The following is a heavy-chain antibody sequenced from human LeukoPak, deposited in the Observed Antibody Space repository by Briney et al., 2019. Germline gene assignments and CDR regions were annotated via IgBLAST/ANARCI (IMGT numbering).Heavy chain of an antibody. CDR1: GDTISSGSYY. CDR2: IYTTGLT. CDR3: AAGSESYDSRGYSYYFDY. J-gene: IGHJ4*02. V-gene: IGHV4-61*02. D-gene: IGHD3-22*01. Sequence: SETLSLTCTVSGDTISSGSYYWTWLRQPAGKGLEWIGRIYTTGLTNYNPSLKSRVTISVDTSKNQFSLKLSSVTAADTAVYYCAAGSESYDSRGYSYYFDYWGQGTLVTVSS.